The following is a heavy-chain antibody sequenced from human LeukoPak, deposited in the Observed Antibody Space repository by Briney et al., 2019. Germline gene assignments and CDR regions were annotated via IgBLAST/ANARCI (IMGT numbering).Heavy chain of an antibody. CDR2: IYHSGST. J-gene: IGHJ4*02. Sequence: SETLSLTCTVSGGSITSSTYNRGWIRQPPGKGLEWIGSIYHSGSTFYNPSLKSRVTISINTSKNQFSLKLSSVTAADTAVYYCASQPYYDSSGYYFYWGQGTLVTVSS. D-gene: IGHD3-22*01. CDR3: ASQPYYDSSGYYFY. V-gene: IGHV4-39*01. CDR1: GGSITSSTYN.